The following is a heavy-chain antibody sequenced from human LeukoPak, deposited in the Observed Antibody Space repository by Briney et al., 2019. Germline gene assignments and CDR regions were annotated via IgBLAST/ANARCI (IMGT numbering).Heavy chain of an antibody. V-gene: IGHV4-61*10. CDR3: AREIVGATPD. Sequence: SETLSLTCTVSGGSISSGSHYWSWIRQPAGKGLEWIGYIYYSGSTNYNPSLKSRVTISVDTSKNQFSLKLSSVTAADTAVYYCAREIVGATPDWGQGTLVTVSS. J-gene: IGHJ4*02. CDR2: IYYSGST. CDR1: GGSISSGSHY. D-gene: IGHD1-26*01.